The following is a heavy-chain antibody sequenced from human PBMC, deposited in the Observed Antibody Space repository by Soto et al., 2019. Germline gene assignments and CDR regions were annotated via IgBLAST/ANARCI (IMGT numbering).Heavy chain of an antibody. J-gene: IGHJ4*02. CDR1: GGSISSYY. D-gene: IGHD2-2*01. CDR3: ARHPKDCSSTSCHFAY. CDR2: IYYSGST. Sequence: SETLSLTCTVSGGSISSYYWSWIRQPPGKGLEWIGYIYYSGSTNYNPSLKSRVTISVDTSKNQFSLKLSSVTAADTAVYYCARHPKDCSSTSCHFAYWGQGTLVTVSS. V-gene: IGHV4-59*08.